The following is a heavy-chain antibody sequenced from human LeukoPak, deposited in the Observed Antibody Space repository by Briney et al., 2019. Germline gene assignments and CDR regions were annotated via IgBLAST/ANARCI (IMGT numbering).Heavy chain of an antibody. V-gene: IGHV3-9*03. D-gene: IGHD3-3*01. CDR2: ISWNSGSI. CDR3: AKSNDFWSGSNLPGAFDI. CDR1: GFTFDDYA. J-gene: IGHJ3*02. Sequence: TGGSLGLSCAASGFTFDDYAMHWVRQAPGKGLEWVSGISWNSGSIGYADSVKGRFTISRDNARNSLYLQMNSLRAEDMALYYCAKSNDFWSGSNLPGAFDIWGQGTMVTVSS.